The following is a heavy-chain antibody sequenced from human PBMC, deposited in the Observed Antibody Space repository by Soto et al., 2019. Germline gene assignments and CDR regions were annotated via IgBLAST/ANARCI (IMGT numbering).Heavy chain of an antibody. CDR1: GFTFSNFA. J-gene: IGHJ4*02. V-gene: IGHV3-23*01. CDR3: AKNYYFDN. Sequence: EVQLLESGAALVQPGGSLRLSCGASGFTFSNFAMSWVRQAPGKGLEWVSSINRGDAAIYYADSVKSRFTISRDDSKYTLSLQMNSLRAEDPAIYYCAKNYYFDNWGQGALVTVSS. CDR2: INRGDAAI.